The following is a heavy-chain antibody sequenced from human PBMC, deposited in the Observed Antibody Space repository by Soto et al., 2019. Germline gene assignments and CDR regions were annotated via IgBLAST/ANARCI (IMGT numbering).Heavy chain of an antibody. CDR3: ARQRSMDV. CDR1: GFSFNDYS. CDR2: ISRSSGTI. Sequence: PGGSLRLSCAASGFSFNDYSMNWVRQAPGKGLEWVSYISRSSGTIYYADSVKGRFTISRDNAKNSLYLQMNSLRAEDTAVYYCARQRSMDVWGQGTTVTVS. V-gene: IGHV3-48*01. J-gene: IGHJ6*02.